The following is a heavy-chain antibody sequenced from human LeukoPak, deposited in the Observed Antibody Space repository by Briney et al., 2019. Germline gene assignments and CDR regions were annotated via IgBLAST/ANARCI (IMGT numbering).Heavy chain of an antibody. V-gene: IGHV1-8*03. D-gene: IGHD3/OR15-3a*01. CDR1: GYTFTSYD. CDR3: ARGPKWTGNFYYFDY. J-gene: IGHJ4*02. CDR2: MNPNSGNT. Sequence: ASVKVSCKASGYTFTSYDINWVRQATGQGLEWMGWMNPNSGNTGYAQKFQGRVTFARNTSIGTAYMELNSLRSEDTAVYYCARGPKWTGNFYYFDYWGQGALVTVSS.